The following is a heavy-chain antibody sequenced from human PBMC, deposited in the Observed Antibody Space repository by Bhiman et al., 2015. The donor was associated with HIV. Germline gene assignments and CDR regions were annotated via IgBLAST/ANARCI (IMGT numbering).Heavy chain of an antibody. J-gene: IGHJ3*02. CDR3: VRASRIVVVVAAFDI. CDR1: GFTFSSYG. V-gene: IGHV3-9*01. CDR2: ITWNSGSI. D-gene: IGHD3-22*01. Sequence: VQLVESGGGVVQPGRSLRLSCAASGFTFSSYGMHWVRQAPGKGLEWVSSITWNSGSIAYADSVKGRFTISRDNAKNSLSLQMNSLRTEDTALYYCVRASRIVVVVAAFDIWGLGTMVTVSS.